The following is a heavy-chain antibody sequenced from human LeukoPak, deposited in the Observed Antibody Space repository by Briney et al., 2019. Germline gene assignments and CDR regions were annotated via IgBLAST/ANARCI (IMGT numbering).Heavy chain of an antibody. D-gene: IGHD6-6*01. J-gene: IGHJ4*02. CDR1: GGSISSYY. V-gene: IGHV4-59*01. Sequence: SSETLSLTCTVSGGSISSYYWSWIRQPPGKGLEWIGYIYYSGSTNYNPSLKSRVTISVDTSKNQFSLKLSSVTAAHTAVYYCARVSRIAARGYYFDYWGQGTLVTVSS. CDR2: IYYSGST. CDR3: ARVSRIAARGYYFDY.